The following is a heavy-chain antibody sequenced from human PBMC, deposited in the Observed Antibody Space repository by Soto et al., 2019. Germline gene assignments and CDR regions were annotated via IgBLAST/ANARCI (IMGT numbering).Heavy chain of an antibody. CDR1: GYTFTGYY. Sequence: ASVKVSCKASGYTFTGYYVHWVRRAPGQGLEWMGWINPNSGGTNYAQKFQGWVTMTRDTSISTAYMELSRLRSDDTAVYYCARVGPVVAAFDYYGMDVWGQGTTVTVSS. CDR2: INPNSGGT. D-gene: IGHD2-15*01. CDR3: ARVGPVVAAFDYYGMDV. J-gene: IGHJ6*02. V-gene: IGHV1-2*04.